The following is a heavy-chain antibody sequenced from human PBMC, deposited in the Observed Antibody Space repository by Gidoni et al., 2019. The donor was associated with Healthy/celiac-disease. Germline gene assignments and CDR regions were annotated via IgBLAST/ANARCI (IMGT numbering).Heavy chain of an antibody. CDR2: ISYDGSNK. CDR3: AKDLEVAWLGMTNY. D-gene: IGHD6-19*01. Sequence: QVQLVESGGGVVQPGRSLRLSCAASGFTFSSYGMHWVRQAPGKGLAWVAVISYDGSNKYYADSVKGRFTISRDNSKNTLYLQMNSLRAEDTAVYYCAKDLEVAWLGMTNYWGQGTLVTVSS. J-gene: IGHJ4*02. V-gene: IGHV3-30*18. CDR1: GFTFSSYG.